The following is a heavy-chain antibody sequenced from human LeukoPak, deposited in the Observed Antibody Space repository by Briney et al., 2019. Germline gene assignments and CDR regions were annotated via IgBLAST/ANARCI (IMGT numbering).Heavy chain of an antibody. D-gene: IGHD6-19*01. CDR3: ARQRQYSSGWYQVGSLFDY. CDR2: INHSGRT. CDR1: GGSFSGYY. V-gene: IGHV4-34*01. J-gene: IGHJ4*02. Sequence: PSETLSLTCAVYGGSFSGYYWSWIRQPPGKGLEWIGEINHSGRTNYNPSLKSRVTISVDTSKNQFSLKLSSVTAADTAVYYCARQRQYSSGWYQVGSLFDYWGQGTLVTVSS.